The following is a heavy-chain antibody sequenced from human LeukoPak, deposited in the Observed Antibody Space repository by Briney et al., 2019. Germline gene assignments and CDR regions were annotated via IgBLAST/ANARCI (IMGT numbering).Heavy chain of an antibody. CDR3: AKDFSRLQNYYYYYYMDV. J-gene: IGHJ6*03. CDR1: GFTFSSYA. Sequence: PGGSLRLSCAASGFTFSSYAMSWVRQAPGKGLEWVSAISGSGGSTYYADSVKGRFTISRDNSKNTLYLQMNSLRAEDTAVYYCAKDFSRLQNYYYYYYMDVWGKGTTVTVSS. V-gene: IGHV3-23*01. D-gene: IGHD5-24*01. CDR2: ISGSGGST.